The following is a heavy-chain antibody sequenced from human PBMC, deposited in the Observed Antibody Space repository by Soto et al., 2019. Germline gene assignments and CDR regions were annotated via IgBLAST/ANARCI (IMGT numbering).Heavy chain of an antibody. J-gene: IGHJ6*02. Sequence: PGESLKISCKGSGYSFTSYWIGWVRQMPGKGLEWMGIIYPGDSDTRYSPSFQGQVTISADKSISTAYLQWSSLKASDTAMYYCARLLGYCSGGICWSFLGMDVWGQGTTVTVSS. CDR2: IYPGDSDT. CDR3: ARLLGYCSGGICWSFLGMDV. D-gene: IGHD2-15*01. V-gene: IGHV5-51*01. CDR1: GYSFTSYW.